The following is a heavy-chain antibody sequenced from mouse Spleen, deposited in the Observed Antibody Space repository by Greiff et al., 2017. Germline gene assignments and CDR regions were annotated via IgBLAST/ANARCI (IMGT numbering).Heavy chain of an antibody. CDR2: TYPRDGST. Sequence: QVQLQQSGPELVKPGASVKLSCKASGYTFTSYDINWVKQRPGQGLEWIGWTYPRDGSTKYNEKFKGKATLTVDTSSSTAYMELHSLTSEDSAVYFCARKGGIFITTVVAPFDYWGQGTTLTVSS. D-gene: IGHD1-1*01. CDR1: GYTFTSYD. J-gene: IGHJ2*01. CDR3: ARKGGIFITTVVAPFDY. V-gene: IGHV1-85*01.